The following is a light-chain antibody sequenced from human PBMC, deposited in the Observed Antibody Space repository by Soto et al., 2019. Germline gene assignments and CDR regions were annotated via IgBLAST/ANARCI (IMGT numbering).Light chain of an antibody. CDR3: QQSYSTPMYT. J-gene: IGKJ2*01. V-gene: IGKV1-39*01. Sequence: DIQMTQSPSSLSASVGDRVAITCRASQNIRNYLNWYQQKPGEAPKLLIYAASSLQSGVPSRFSGSGSGTDFTLTISSLQPEDFATYYCQQSYSTPMYTFGRGTKVDIK. CDR1: QNIRNY. CDR2: AAS.